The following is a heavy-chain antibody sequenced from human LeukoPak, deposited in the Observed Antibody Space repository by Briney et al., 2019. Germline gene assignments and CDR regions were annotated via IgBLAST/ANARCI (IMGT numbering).Heavy chain of an antibody. J-gene: IGHJ4*02. CDR1: GFTFSSYA. CDR2: ISTSGSST. D-gene: IGHD3-16*02. V-gene: IGHV3-23*01. CDR3: AIPGPSYRRFDH. Sequence: PGGSLRLSCAASGFTFSSYAMSWVRLAPVQGLEWVSAISTSGSSTYYADSVKGRFTISRDNSKNTLYLQMNSLRVEDTAVYYCAIPGPSYRRFDHWGQGTLVTVSS.